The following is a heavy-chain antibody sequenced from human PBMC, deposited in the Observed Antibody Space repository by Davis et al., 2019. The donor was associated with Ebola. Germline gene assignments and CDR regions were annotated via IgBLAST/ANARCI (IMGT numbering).Heavy chain of an antibody. CDR3: AGHESITEYVDS. CDR1: GGSMTARNYD. J-gene: IGHJ4*02. CDR2: IHPSGIT. V-gene: IGHV4-39*01. D-gene: IGHD2/OR15-2a*01. Sequence: PSETLSLTCSVSGGSMTARNYDWDWIRQPPGKGLEWIGCIHPSGITSYNPFLKSRVAISVDTSRNQFSLKLTSVTAADTALYYCAGHESITEYVDSWGQGTLVTVSS.